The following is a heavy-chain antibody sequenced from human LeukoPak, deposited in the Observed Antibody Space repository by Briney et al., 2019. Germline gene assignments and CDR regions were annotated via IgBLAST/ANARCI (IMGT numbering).Heavy chain of an antibody. CDR3: ATDLIGTHFDF. D-gene: IGHD2/OR15-2a*01. CDR1: GASISAGGYY. Sequence: SETLSLTCTVSGASISAGGYYWSWIRQPPGKGLEWIGYIYQSGHTYYTPSLKSRVTISLDRSSNQFSLNLSSVTAADTAVYYCATDLIGTHFDFWGQGTLVTVSS. J-gene: IGHJ4*02. V-gene: IGHV4-30-2*01. CDR2: IYQSGHT.